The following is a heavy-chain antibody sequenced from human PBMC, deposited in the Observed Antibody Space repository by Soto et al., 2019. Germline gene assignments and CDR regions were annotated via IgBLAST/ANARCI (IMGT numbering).Heavy chain of an antibody. V-gene: IGHV1-8*01. J-gene: IGHJ5*02. CDR1: GYTFTSYD. Sequence: ASVKVSCKASGYTFTSYDINWVRQATGQGLEWMGWMNPNSGNTDYAQKFQGRVTMTRNKSISTAYMELSSLRSEDTAVYYCAREYSYGPRRVLRDWFDPWGQGTLVTVSS. CDR2: MNPNSGNT. CDR3: AREYSYGPRRVLRDWFDP. D-gene: IGHD5-18*01.